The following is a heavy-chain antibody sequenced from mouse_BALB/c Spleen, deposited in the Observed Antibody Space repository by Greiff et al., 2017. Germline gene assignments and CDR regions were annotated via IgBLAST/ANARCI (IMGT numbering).Heavy chain of an antibody. Sequence: EVKLVESGPGLVKPSQSLSLTCSVTGYSITSGYYWNWIRQFPGNKLEWMGYISYDGSNNYNPSLKNRISITRDTSKNQFFLKLNSVTTEDTATYYCARGGDYGNPWFAYWGQGTLVTVSA. D-gene: IGHD2-1*01. CDR3: ARGGDYGNPWFAY. V-gene: IGHV3-6*02. CDR1: GYSITSGYY. J-gene: IGHJ3*01. CDR2: ISYDGSN.